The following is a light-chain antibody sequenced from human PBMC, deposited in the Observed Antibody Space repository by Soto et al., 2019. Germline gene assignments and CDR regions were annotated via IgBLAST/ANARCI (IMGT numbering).Light chain of an antibody. Sequence: DIQMTQSPSSLSASVGDRVTITCRASQGISNDLALYQQKPGKTPNLLIFGASTLQSGVPSRFSGSGSGTDFTLTISSLQPEDVATYYCQKYNSAPFTVGPGTKLNIK. V-gene: IGKV1-27*01. CDR3: QKYNSAPFT. CDR2: GAS. J-gene: IGKJ3*01. CDR1: QGISND.